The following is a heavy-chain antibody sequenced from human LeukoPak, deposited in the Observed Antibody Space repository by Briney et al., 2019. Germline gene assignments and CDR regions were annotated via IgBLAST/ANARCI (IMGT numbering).Heavy chain of an antibody. D-gene: IGHD6-19*01. CDR3: ARHGWYYFDY. J-gene: IGHJ4*02. Sequence: SQTLSLTCTVSGGSISSYYWSWIRQPPGKGLEWIGYIYYSGRTNYNPSLKSRVTISVDTSKTQFSLKLSSVTAADTAVYYCARHGWYYFDYWGQGTLVTVSS. V-gene: IGHV4-59*08. CDR2: IYYSGRT. CDR1: GGSISSYY.